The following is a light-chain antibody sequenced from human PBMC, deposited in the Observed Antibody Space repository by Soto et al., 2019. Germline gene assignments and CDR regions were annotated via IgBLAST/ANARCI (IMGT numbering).Light chain of an antibody. CDR1: PTVSSNY. CDR3: QQYTGPPTT. Sequence: ELILTQSPDTLSLAPGDRATLSCRASPTVSSNYLAWCQQRPGQAPRLLIYGASTRAAGIPDRFSGRGSGKDVTLNITRLEPEDSAVYFCQQYTGPPTTFGQGTRLEI. V-gene: IGKV3-20*01. CDR2: GAS. J-gene: IGKJ5*01.